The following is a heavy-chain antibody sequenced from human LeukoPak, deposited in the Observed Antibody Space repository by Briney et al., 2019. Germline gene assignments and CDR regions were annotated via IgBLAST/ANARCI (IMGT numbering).Heavy chain of an antibody. CDR2: IWYDGNNK. CDR3: ARAKDNSGRDAFDM. CDR1: GFTFRSYG. V-gene: IGHV3-33*01. Sequence: GRSLRLSYAASGFTFRSYGMHWVRQAPGKGLEWVAVIWYDGNNKYYTDSVKGRFIISRDNSKNTLYLQMNSLRAEDTAVYYCARAKDNSGRDAFDMWGQGTMVTVSS. J-gene: IGHJ3*02. D-gene: IGHD3-22*01.